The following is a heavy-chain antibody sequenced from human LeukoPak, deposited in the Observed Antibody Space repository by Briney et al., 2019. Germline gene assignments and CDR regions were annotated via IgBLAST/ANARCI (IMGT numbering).Heavy chain of an antibody. D-gene: IGHD3-16*01. Sequence: GGSLRLSCAASGFTFSSYGMHWVRQAPGKGLERVAVISYDGSNKYYADSVKGRFTISRDNSKNTLYLQMNSLRAEDTAVYYCARESWGYYFDYWGQGTLVTVSS. V-gene: IGHV3-30*03. CDR1: GFTFSSYG. CDR3: ARESWGYYFDY. J-gene: IGHJ4*02. CDR2: ISYDGSNK.